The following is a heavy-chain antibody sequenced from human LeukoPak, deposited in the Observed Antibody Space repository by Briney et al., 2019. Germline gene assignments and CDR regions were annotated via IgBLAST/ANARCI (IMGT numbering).Heavy chain of an antibody. CDR3: AKGVVSDNWNYVTYYYYYMDV. V-gene: IGHV3-53*01. CDR2: IYSGGST. D-gene: IGHD1-7*01. CDR1: GFTVSSNY. Sequence: GGSLRLSCAASGFTVSSNYMSWVRQAPGKGLEWVSVIYSGGSTYYADSVKGRFTISRDNSKNTLYLQMNSLRAEDTAVYYCAKGVVSDNWNYVTYYYYYMDVWGKGTTVTVSS. J-gene: IGHJ6*03.